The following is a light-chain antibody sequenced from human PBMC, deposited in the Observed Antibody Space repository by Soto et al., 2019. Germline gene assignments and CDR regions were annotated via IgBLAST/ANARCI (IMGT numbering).Light chain of an antibody. V-gene: IGKV1-27*01. CDR1: QSITNY. J-gene: IGKJ1*01. CDR3: QKYNSDSWT. Sequence: DIQITQSPSSLSASVGDRVTITCRASQSITNYLAWYQQKPGKVPKLLIYAASILQSGVPSRCSGSGSGTDFTLTISSLQPEDGATYYCQKYNSDSWTFGQGTKVDI. CDR2: AAS.